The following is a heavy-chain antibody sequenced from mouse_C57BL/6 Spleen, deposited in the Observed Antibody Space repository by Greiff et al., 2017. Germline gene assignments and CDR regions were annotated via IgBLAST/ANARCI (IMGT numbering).Heavy chain of an antibody. V-gene: IGHV14-4*01. CDR3: TRNYYGSPDY. J-gene: IGHJ2*01. CDR1: GFNITDDY. Sequence: EVQLQESGAELVRPGASVKLSSTASGFNITDDYMHWGKQRPEQGLEWFGWIDPENGDTENASKFQGKATITADTSSNTAYLQLSSLTSEDTAVYYCTRNYYGSPDYWGQGTTLTVSS. D-gene: IGHD1-1*01. CDR2: IDPENGDT.